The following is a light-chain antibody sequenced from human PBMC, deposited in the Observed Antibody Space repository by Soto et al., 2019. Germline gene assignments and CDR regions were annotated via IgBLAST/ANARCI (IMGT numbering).Light chain of an antibody. CDR1: SSDIGSNNY. J-gene: IGLJ3*02. CDR3: TSYTTTTRV. V-gene: IGLV2-14*01. CDR2: EVS. Sequence: QSALTQPASVSGSPGQSITISCTGTSSDIGSNNYVSWFQQRLGKAPTLIIYEVSNRPSGVSTHFSGSKSGNTASLTISGLLPDDEAEYCCTSYTTTTRVFGGGTKLTVL.